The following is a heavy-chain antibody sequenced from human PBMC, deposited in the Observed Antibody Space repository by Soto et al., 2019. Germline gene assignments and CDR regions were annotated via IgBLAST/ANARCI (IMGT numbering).Heavy chain of an antibody. D-gene: IGHD5-12*01. CDR1: GGTFNNYP. V-gene: IGHV1-69*01. J-gene: IGHJ6*02. CDR2: SIPIFGTA. Sequence: QVQLVQSGAEVKKPGSSVKVSCKASGGTFNNYPITWVRQAPGEGLEWMGGSIPIFGTANYAQKFQGRVTISVDESTSTAYMELSSLRSEDTAVYYCARGRGYSGDDHYYYFDTDVWGQGTTVTVSS. CDR3: ARGRGYSGDDHYYYFDTDV.